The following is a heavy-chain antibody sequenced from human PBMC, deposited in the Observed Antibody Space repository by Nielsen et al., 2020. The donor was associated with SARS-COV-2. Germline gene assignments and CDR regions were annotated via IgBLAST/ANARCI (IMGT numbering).Heavy chain of an antibody. V-gene: IGHV4-39*07. CDR1: GGSISSSSYY. CDR2: IYYSGST. CDR3: ARVRLGYCGGGSCYIFDY. D-gene: IGHD2-15*01. Sequence: SETLSLTCTVSGGSISSSSYYWGWIRQPPGKGLEWIGSIYYSGSTYYNPSLKSRVTISVDTSKNQFSLKLSSVTAADTAVYYCARVRLGYCGGGSCYIFDYWGQGTLVTVSS. J-gene: IGHJ4*02.